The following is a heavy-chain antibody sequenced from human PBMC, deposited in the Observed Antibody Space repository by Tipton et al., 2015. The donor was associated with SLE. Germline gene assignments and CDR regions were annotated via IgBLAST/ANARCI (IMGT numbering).Heavy chain of an antibody. CDR2: IYYSGST. V-gene: IGHV4-39*01. CDR1: GGSISSSSYY. Sequence: TLSLTCTVSGGSISSSSYYWGWIRQPPGKGLEWIGSIYYSGSTYYNPSLKSRVTISVDTSKNQFSLKLSSATAADTAVYYCARHTDYGGNSDSFDYWGQGTLVTVSS. CDR3: ARHTDYGGNSDSFDY. D-gene: IGHD4-23*01. J-gene: IGHJ4*02.